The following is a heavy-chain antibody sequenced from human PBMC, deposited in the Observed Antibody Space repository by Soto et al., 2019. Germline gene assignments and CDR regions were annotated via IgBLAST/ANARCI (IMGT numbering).Heavy chain of an antibody. V-gene: IGHV4-39*07. J-gene: IGHJ4*02. CDR2: IYYSGST. CDR3: ARLDCSSTSCLYDFDY. CDR1: GGSISSSSYY. Sequence: SETLSLTCTVSGGSISSSSYYWGWIRQPPGKGLEWIGSIYYSGSTNYNPSLKSRVTISVDTSKNQFSLKLSSVTAADTAVYYCARLDCSSTSCLYDFDYWGQGTLVTVSS. D-gene: IGHD2-2*01.